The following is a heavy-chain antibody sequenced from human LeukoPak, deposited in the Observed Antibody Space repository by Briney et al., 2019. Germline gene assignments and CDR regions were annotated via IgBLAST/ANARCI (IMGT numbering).Heavy chain of an antibody. CDR1: GFTFTNHW. J-gene: IGHJ6*03. Sequence: GGSLRLSCAASGFTFTNHWMHWVRQAPGKGLVWVSRINRDGTSITYADSARGRFTVSRDNAKSTLYLQMNSLTADDTALYYCVRDVRGVGQDYYYMDVWGKGTTVTVSS. D-gene: IGHD3-10*01. V-gene: IGHV3-74*01. CDR3: VRDVRGVGQDYYYMDV. CDR2: INRDGTSI.